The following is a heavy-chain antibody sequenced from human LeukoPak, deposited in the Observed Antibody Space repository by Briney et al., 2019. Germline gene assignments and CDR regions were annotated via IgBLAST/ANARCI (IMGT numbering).Heavy chain of an antibody. CDR2: ISISSSSTI. J-gene: IGHJ4*02. CDR1: GFTFSSYS. CDR3: ARDSYSSSSSRTFDY. V-gene: IGHV3-48*01. Sequence: LSGGSLRLSCAASGFTFSSYSMNWVRQAPGKGLEWVSYISISSSSTIYYAYSVKCRFTISRDNAKNSLYLQMNSLRAEDTAVYYCARDSYSSSSSRTFDYWGQGTLVTVSS. D-gene: IGHD6-6*01.